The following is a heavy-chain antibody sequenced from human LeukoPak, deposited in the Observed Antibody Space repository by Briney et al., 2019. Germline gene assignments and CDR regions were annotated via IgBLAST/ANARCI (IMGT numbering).Heavy chain of an antibody. V-gene: IGHV3-11*01. D-gene: IGHD4-17*01. CDR1: GFTFSDYY. CDR2: ISSSGSTI. Sequence: GGSLRLSCAVSGFTFSDYYMSWIRQAPGKGLEWVSYISSSGSTIYYADSVKGRFTISRDNAKNSLYLQMNSLRAEDTAVYYCARDEYAYGDYSMLHYWGQGTLVTVSS. CDR3: ARDEYAYGDYSMLHY. J-gene: IGHJ4*02.